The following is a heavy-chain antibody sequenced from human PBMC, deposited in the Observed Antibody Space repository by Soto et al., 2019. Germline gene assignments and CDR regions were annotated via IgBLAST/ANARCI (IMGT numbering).Heavy chain of an antibody. CDR2: MNPNSGNT. D-gene: IGHD2-15*01. CDR3: ARGRGYCRGGSCYWFDP. V-gene: IGHV1-8*01. CDR1: GYTFTSYD. J-gene: IGHJ5*02. Sequence: ASVKVSCKASGYTFTSYDINWLRQAAGQGLEWMGWMNPNSGNTGYAQKFQGRVTMTRNTSISTAYMELSSLRSEDTAVYYCARGRGYCRGGSCYWFDPWGQGTLVTVSS.